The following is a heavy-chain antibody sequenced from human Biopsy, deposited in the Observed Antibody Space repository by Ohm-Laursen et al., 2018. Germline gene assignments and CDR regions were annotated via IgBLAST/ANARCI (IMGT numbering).Heavy chain of an antibody. V-gene: IGHV1-2*02. CDR3: ARGGLNYWYFDL. Sequence: ASVKVSCKASGYTFTDSYMHWVRQAPGQGLEWMGWINPNSGGTNYAQKFQGRVTMTRDTSMSTAYMELNRLRSDDTAVYYCARGGLNYWYFDLWGRGTRVTVSS. CDR1: GYTFTDSY. D-gene: IGHD1-26*01. J-gene: IGHJ2*01. CDR2: INPNSGGT.